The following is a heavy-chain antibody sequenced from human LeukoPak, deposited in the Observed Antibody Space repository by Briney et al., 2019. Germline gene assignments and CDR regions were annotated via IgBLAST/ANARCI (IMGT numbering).Heavy chain of an antibody. CDR1: GFTFSSYW. D-gene: IGHD3-3*01. CDR3: ARAPYYDFWSGYSKKRPIYFDY. Sequence: GGSLRLSRAASGFTFSSYWMSWVRQAPGEGLEWVAKINQDGTEKAYVDSVRGRFTISRDNAKNSLFLQMNSLRAEDTAVYYCARAPYYDFWSGYSKKRPIYFDYWGQGTLVTVSS. J-gene: IGHJ4*02. V-gene: IGHV3-7*03. CDR2: INQDGTEK.